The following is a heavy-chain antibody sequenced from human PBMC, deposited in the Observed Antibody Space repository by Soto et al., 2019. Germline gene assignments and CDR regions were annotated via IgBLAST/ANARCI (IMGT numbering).Heavy chain of an antibody. V-gene: IGHV4-30-4*01. CDR2: ISSSGTA. CDR1: AGYMSTGNYY. Sequence: PSETLPLTCTVSAGYMSTGNYYWSWIRQPPGKGLECIGHISSSGTAFYNPSLKRRVTISVDASKNQFSLQLTSVTAADTAIYYCARRQRPAALVAYCGQGALGT. J-gene: IGHJ4*02. CDR3: ARRQRPAALVAY. D-gene: IGHD6-25*01.